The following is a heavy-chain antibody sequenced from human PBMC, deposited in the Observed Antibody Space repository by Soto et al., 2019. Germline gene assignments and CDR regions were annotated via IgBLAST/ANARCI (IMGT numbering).Heavy chain of an antibody. CDR2: IKPSTNGGAI. V-gene: IGHV3-15*01. CDR1: GFTFSSAP. Sequence: EVQLVESGGGFVRPGESLTLSCAASGFTFSSAPMSWVRQAPGKGLEWVGRIKPSTNGGAIDYLAPVKGRFTLSRDDSKYTLYLQMNILKIEDSALYYCSPPAIPVDGTHPFNYWGQGALVTVSS. J-gene: IGHJ4*02. CDR3: SPPAIPVDGTHPFNY. D-gene: IGHD6-19*01.